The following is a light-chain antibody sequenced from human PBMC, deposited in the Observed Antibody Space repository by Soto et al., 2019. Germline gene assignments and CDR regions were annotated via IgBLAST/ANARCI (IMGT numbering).Light chain of an antibody. J-gene: IGKJ2*01. V-gene: IGKV2-28*01. CDR1: QSLLQSNGYNY. CDR3: MQGLPTPRT. CDR2: LGS. Sequence: DIVMTQSPLSLPVTPGEPASISCRSSQSLLQSNGYNYLDWYLQKPGQSPHLLIYLGSNRASGVPDRFSGSGSGTDFTLKISRVEAEDVGVYYCMQGLPTPRTFGQGTKLEIK.